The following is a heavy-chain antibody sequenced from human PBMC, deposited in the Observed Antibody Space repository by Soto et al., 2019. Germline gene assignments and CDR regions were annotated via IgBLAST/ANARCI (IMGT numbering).Heavy chain of an antibody. Sequence: PSETLSLTCGVSGYSISSGYQWGWMRRHPGKGPEGIGSDYHDGRTRYNQPLESRVTISVDTSKNQFSLNLNSVTVADTAMYYCARDFYGARAAGWFDPWGQGTLVTVSS. J-gene: IGHJ5*02. D-gene: IGHD3-10*01. V-gene: IGHV4-38-2*02. CDR3: ARDFYGARAAGWFDP. CDR2: DYHDGRT. CDR1: GYSISSGYQ.